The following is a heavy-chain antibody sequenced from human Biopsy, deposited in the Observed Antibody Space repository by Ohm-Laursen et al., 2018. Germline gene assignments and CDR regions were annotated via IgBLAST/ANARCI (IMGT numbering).Heavy chain of an antibody. J-gene: IGHJ6*02. CDR1: GDSATKYY. CDR2: IYYSVMT. D-gene: IGHD4-11*01. CDR3: ARDSGILNYGNFKYYHYYGMDI. V-gene: IGHV4-59*02. Sequence: GTLSLTCTVSGDSATKYYWSWIRQPPGKGLEWIGHIYYSVMTNYNPSLQSRVSISVDTSRNQVSLTLSSVTAADTAVYYCARDSGILNYGNFKYYHYYGMDIWGQGTKVTVSS.